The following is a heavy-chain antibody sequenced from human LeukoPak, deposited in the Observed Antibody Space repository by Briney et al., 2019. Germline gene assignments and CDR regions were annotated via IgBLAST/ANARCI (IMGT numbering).Heavy chain of an antibody. CDR2: IRYDGSNK. CDR3: AKDSVWFGETNPFDY. V-gene: IGHV3-30*02. J-gene: IGHJ4*02. Sequence: PGGSLRLSCAASGFTFSSCGMHWVRQAPGKGLEWVAFIRYDGSNKYYADSVKGRFTISRDNSKNTLYLQMNSLRAEDTAVYYCAKDSVWFGETNPFDYWGQGTLVTVSS. D-gene: IGHD3-10*01. CDR1: GFTFSSCG.